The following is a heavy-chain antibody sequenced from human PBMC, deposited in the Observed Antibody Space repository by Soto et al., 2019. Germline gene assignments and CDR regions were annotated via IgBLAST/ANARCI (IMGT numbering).Heavy chain of an antibody. CDR3: VRDVGV. CDR2: IYSGGST. V-gene: IGHV3-66*01. CDR1: GITVYNNY. J-gene: IGHJ6*04. Sequence: EVQLVESGGGLVQRGGSLRLSCAASGITVYNNYMSWVRQAPGKGLEWVSVIYSGGSTSYADSVKGRFTISRDGSKNTVYLHMNILRAEDTAVYYCVRDVGVWGRGTTVTVSS.